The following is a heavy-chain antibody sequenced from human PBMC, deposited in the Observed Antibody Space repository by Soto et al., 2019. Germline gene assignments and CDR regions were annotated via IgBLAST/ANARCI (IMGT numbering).Heavy chain of an antibody. CDR1: GGSISSYY. CDR3: ARLIAAAGTSWPNWYFDL. D-gene: IGHD6-13*01. Sequence: QVQLQESGPGLVKPSETLSLTCTVSGGSISSYYWSWIRQPAGKGLEWIGRIYTSGSTNYNPSLKSRVTMSVDTSKNQFSLKLSSVTAADTAVYYCARLIAAAGTSWPNWYFDLWGRGTLVTVSS. V-gene: IGHV4-4*07. J-gene: IGHJ2*01. CDR2: IYTSGST.